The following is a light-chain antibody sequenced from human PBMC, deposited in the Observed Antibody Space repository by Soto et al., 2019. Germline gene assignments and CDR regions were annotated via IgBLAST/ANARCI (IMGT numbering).Light chain of an antibody. CDR3: QQGDCFPLT. J-gene: IGKJ4*01. V-gene: IGKV1-12*01. CDR2: AAS. CDR1: QGIGSW. Sequence: DIQMTQSPSSVSASVGDRVTITCRASQGIGSWLAWFQQKPGEAPRLLIYAASSLHSGVPSRFSGSGSGTDFTRPITTLQPEDFATYYVQQGDCFPLTFGGGTKVEIK.